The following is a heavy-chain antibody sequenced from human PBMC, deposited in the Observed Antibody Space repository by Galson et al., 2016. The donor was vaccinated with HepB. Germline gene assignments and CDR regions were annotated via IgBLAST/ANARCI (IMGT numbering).Heavy chain of an antibody. D-gene: IGHD6-19*01. CDR2: INIDGSST. CDR3: VRGEYSSDWYLDY. CDR1: GFTFSSYW. J-gene: IGHJ4*02. Sequence: SLRLSCAASGFTFSSYWMHWVRQAPGKGLVWVSRINIDGSSTNYADSVKGRFSISRDNAKNTLYLQMNSLRAEDTAVYYCVRGEYSSDWYLDYWGQGTLVAVSS. V-gene: IGHV3-74*01.